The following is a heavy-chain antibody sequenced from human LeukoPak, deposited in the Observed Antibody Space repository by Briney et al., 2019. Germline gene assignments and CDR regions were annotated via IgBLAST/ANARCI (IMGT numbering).Heavy chain of an antibody. Sequence: SETRSLTCTVSGGSISSGAYYWGWIRQPPGKGLEWIGYIYYSGSTYYNPSLKSRVTISVDTSKNQFSLKLSSVTAADTAVYYCARLYSSGWSLDYWGQGTLVTVSS. D-gene: IGHD6-19*01. CDR3: ARLYSSGWSLDY. CDR2: IYYSGST. V-gene: IGHV4-30-4*01. CDR1: GGSISSGAYY. J-gene: IGHJ4*02.